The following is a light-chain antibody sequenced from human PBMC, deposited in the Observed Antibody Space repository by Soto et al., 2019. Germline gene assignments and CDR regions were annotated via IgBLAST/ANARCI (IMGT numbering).Light chain of an antibody. CDR2: DAS. CDR1: QSVSNY. CDR3: QQSSNWPLT. J-gene: IGKJ4*01. Sequence: EIVLTQSPATLSLSPGEGATLSCRASQSVSNYLAWYQQKPGQAPRLLIYDASKRATGIPARFSGSGSGTDFTLTISSLEPEDFAVYYCQQSSNWPLTLGGGTKVDIK. V-gene: IGKV3-11*01.